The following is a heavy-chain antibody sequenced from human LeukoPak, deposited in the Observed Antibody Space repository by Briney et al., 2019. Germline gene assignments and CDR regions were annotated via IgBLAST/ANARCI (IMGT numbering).Heavy chain of an antibody. CDR2: IYYNGGT. J-gene: IGHJ2*01. CDR1: GGSISGYY. D-gene: IGHD4/OR15-4a*01. V-gene: IGHV4-59*01. CDR3: ARLNDPYWDFDL. Sequence: SETLSPTCTVSGGSISGYYCGWVRQHPGEGLGWIGYIYYNGGTKYNPSLKSRVTISVDTSKNQFSLKLSSVTAADTAVYYCARLNDPYWDFDLWGRGTRVTVSS.